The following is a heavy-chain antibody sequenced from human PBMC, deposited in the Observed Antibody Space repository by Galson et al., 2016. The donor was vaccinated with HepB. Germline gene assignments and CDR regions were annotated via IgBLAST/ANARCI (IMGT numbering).Heavy chain of an antibody. CDR2: ITVSGTNT. V-gene: IGHV3-23*01. Sequence: SLRLSCAASGFTFSSYAMSWVRQAPGKGLEWVSGITVSGTNTYFADSVKGRFTISRDISKSTLYLQMNSLTAADTAVYYCARDGWLYWGQGTLVTVSS. CDR3: ARDGWLY. D-gene: IGHD6-19*01. J-gene: IGHJ4*02. CDR1: GFTFSSYA.